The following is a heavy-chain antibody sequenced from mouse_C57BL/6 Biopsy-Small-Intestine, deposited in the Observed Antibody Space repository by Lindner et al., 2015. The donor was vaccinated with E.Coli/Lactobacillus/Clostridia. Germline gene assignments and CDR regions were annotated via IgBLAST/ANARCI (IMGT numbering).Heavy chain of an antibody. Sequence: VQLQESGGGLSEAWRVPELSCAASGFTFSSYAMSWVRQTPEKRLEWVATISDGGSYTYYPDNVKGRFTISRDNAKNNLYLQMSHLKSEDTAMYYCARGYYWGQGTTLTVSS. V-gene: IGHV5-4*01. CDR1: GFTFSSYA. J-gene: IGHJ2*01. CDR2: ISDGGSYT. CDR3: ARGYY.